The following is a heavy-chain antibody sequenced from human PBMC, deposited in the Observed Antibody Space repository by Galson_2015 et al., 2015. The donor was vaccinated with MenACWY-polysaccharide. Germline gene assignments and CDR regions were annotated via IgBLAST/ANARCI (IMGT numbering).Heavy chain of an antibody. CDR1: GFDFARYS. CDR2: ITGSSETI. CDR3: ARERATVIADSNGMDV. Sequence: CLRLSCAASGFDFARYSMNWGRQAPGEGLEWLSYITGSSETIYYADSVKGRFTISRDNAQKSLVLQLRSLTVEDTAVYYCARERATVIADSNGMDVWG. V-gene: IGHV3-48*01. J-gene: IGHJ6*01. D-gene: IGHD2-21*01.